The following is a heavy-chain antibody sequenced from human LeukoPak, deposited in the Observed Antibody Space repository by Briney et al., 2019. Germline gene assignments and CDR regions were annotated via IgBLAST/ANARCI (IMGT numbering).Heavy chain of an antibody. CDR2: INHSGST. Sequence: PSETLSLTCAVYGGSFSGYYWSWTRHPPGKGLEWIGEINHSGSTNYNPSLKSRVTISVDTSKNQFSLKLSSVTAADTAVYYCARTFPWSHYYYYMDVWGKGTTVTVSS. J-gene: IGHJ6*03. CDR1: GGSFSGYY. D-gene: IGHD3-3*01. V-gene: IGHV4-34*01. CDR3: ARTFPWSHYYYYMDV.